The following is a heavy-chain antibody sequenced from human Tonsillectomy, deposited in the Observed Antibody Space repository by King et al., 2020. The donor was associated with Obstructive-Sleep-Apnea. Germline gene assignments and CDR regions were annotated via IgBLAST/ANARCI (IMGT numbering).Heavy chain of an antibody. CDR1: GGSISSYY. Sequence: VQLQESGPGLVKPSETLSLTSTVSGGSISSYYWSWIKQPPGKGLEWIGNNYYSWSTNYNPSLKSRVTRSVETSKKQFSMKLRSVTAADTAVYYCVSAPPGGSSWFDGGSGMDVWGQGTTVTVSS. J-gene: IGHJ6*02. V-gene: IGHV4-59*01. CDR3: VSAPPGGSSWFDGGSGMDV. CDR2: NYYSWST. D-gene: IGHD6-13*01.